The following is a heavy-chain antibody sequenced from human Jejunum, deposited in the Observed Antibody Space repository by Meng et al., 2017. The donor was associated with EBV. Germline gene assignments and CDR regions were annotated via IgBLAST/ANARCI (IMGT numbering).Heavy chain of an antibody. D-gene: IGHD4-11*01. CDR2: MHPGGST. Sequence: QVQLQGSGPGLGKPSGTLSLTCAVSGDSTNSSHWWSWVRQPPGKGLEWIGEMHPGGSTNYNPSLKSRVTISVDNSKNQFSLKLTSVTAADTAVYYRAKSNDYSLNSWGQGTLVTVSS. CDR1: GDSTNSSHW. CDR3: AKSNDYSLNS. V-gene: IGHV4-4*02. J-gene: IGHJ4*02.